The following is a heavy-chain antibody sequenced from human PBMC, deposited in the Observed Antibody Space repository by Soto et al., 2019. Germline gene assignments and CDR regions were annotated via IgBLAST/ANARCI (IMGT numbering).Heavy chain of an antibody. Sequence: SETLSLTCTVSGGSISSYYWSWIRQPPGKGLEWIGYIYYSGSTNYNPSLESRVTISVDTSKNQFSLKLSSVTAADTAVYYCARDLGYSYGGLGNWFDPWGQGTLVTVS. J-gene: IGHJ5*02. CDR2: IYYSGST. D-gene: IGHD5-18*01. CDR3: ARDLGYSYGGLGNWFDP. V-gene: IGHV4-59*01. CDR1: GGSISSYY.